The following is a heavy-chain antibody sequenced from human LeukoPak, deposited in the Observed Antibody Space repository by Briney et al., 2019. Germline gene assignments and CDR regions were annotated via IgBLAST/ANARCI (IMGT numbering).Heavy chain of an antibody. J-gene: IGHJ6*02. Sequence: PSETLSLTCAVSGGSMNTVSYYWSWIRQPPGKGLEWIGFIYYSGSTYYNPSLKSRVTISVDTSKNQFSLKLSSVTAADTAVYYCARGPVVVVAARGDYYGMDVWGQGTTVTVSS. CDR3: ARGPVVVVAARGDYYGMDV. V-gene: IGHV4-31*11. CDR2: IYYSGST. CDR1: GGSMNTVSYY. D-gene: IGHD2-15*01.